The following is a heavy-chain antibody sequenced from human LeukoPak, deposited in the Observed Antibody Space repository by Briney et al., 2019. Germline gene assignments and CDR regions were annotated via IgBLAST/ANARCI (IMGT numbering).Heavy chain of an antibody. V-gene: IGHV4-34*01. CDR2: INHSGST. CDR1: GGSFSGYY. CDR3: AREGGSGSYYTTDAFDI. D-gene: IGHD3-10*01. J-gene: IGHJ3*02. Sequence: SETLSLTCAVYGGSFSGYYWSWIRQPPGKGLEWIGEINHSGSTNYNPSLKSRVTISVDTSKNQFSLKLSSVTAADTAVYYCAREGGSGSYYTTDAFDIWGQGTMVTVSS.